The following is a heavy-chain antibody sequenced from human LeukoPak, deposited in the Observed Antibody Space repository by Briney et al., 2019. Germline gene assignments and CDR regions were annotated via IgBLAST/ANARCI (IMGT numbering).Heavy chain of an antibody. D-gene: IGHD5-24*01. CDR1: GFTFSSYN. CDR2: ISSSSSYI. J-gene: IGHJ4*02. Sequence: GGSLRLSCAASGFTFSSYNMNWVRQAPGKGLEWVSSISSSSSYIYYADSVKGRFTISRDNAKNSLYLQMNSLRAEDTAVYYCARVTRDGYNKVFDYWGQGTLVTVSS. CDR3: ARVTRDGYNKVFDY. V-gene: IGHV3-21*01.